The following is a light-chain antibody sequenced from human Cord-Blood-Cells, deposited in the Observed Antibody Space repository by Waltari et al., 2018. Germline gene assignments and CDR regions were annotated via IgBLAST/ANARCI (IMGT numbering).Light chain of an antibody. V-gene: IGLV2-14*01. Sequence: QSALTQPASVSGSPGQSITISCTGTSSDVGGYNYVSWYQQPPGKAPKLMIYDVSNRPSGVANRFSGSKSGNTASLTISVLQAEDEADYYCSSYTSSSTYVFGTGTKVTVL. CDR1: SSDVGGYNY. J-gene: IGLJ1*01. CDR2: DVS. CDR3: SSYTSSSTYV.